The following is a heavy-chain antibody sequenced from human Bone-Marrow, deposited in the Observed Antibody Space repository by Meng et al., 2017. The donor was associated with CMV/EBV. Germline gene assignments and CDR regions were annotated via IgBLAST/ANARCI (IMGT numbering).Heavy chain of an antibody. V-gene: IGHV1-46*01. CDR1: GYTFTSYY. D-gene: IGHD2-2*01. Sequence: ASVKVSCKAFGYTFTSYYMHWVRQAPGQGLEWMGIINPSGGSTRYAQKFQGRVTMTRDTTTSTVYMELSSLRSEDTAVYYCAGRALGYCSSTSCYGYYYYGMDVWGQGTTVTVSS. CDR3: AGRALGYCSSTSCYGYYYYGMDV. J-gene: IGHJ6*02. CDR2: INPSGGST.